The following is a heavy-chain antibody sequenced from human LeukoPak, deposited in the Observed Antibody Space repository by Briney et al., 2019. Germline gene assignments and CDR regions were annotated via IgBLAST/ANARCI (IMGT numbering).Heavy chain of an antibody. CDR1: GFTFSSYS. J-gene: IGHJ5*02. V-gene: IGHV3-74*01. Sequence: GGSLRLSCAASGFTFSSYSMNWVRQAPGKGLEWVSWINNDGSYAVYADSVRARFTISRDNAKNTLYLQMNSLRPEDTAVYYWARDRPHNWFDPWGQGTLVTGSS. CDR2: INNDGSYA. CDR3: ARDRPHNWFDP.